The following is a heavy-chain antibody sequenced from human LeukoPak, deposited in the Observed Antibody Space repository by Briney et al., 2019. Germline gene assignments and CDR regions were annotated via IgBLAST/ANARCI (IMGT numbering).Heavy chain of an antibody. D-gene: IGHD3-10*01. Sequence: GASVKVSCKASGGTFSSYAISWVRQAPGQGLEWMGGTIPIFGTANYAQKFQGRVTITTDESTSTAYMELSSLRSEDTAVYYCARSGGPSSGSAFGYCMDVWGKGTTVTVSS. CDR1: GGTFSSYA. CDR2: TIPIFGTA. CDR3: ARSGGPSSGSAFGYCMDV. V-gene: IGHV1-69*05. J-gene: IGHJ6*03.